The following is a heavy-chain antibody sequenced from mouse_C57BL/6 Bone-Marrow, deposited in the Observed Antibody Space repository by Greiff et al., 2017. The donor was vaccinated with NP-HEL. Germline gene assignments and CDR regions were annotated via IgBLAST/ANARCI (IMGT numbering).Heavy chain of an antibody. CDR3: ANTVVATGYYAMDY. CDR2: ISYDGSN. D-gene: IGHD1-1*01. J-gene: IGHJ4*01. CDR1: GYSITSGYY. Sequence: EVHLVESGPGLVKPSQSLSLTCSVTGYSITSGYYWNWIRQFPGNKLEWMGYISYDGSNNYNPSIKNRISITRDTSKNQFFLKLNSVTTEDTATYYCANTVVATGYYAMDYWGQGTSVTVSS. V-gene: IGHV3-6*01.